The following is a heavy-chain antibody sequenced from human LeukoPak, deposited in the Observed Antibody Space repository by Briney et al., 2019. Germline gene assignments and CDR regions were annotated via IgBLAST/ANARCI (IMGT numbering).Heavy chain of an antibody. J-gene: IGHJ2*01. CDR3: ARGKRKGVVALDL. CDR1: GFTVSSNY. D-gene: IGHD2-15*01. CDR2: IYSGGST. V-gene: IGHV3-53*01. Sequence: GGSLRLSCAASGFTVSSNYMSWVRQAPGKGLEWVSVIYSGGSTYYADSVKGRFTISRDNSKNTLYLQMNSLRAEDTAVYYCARGKRKGVVALDLWGRGTLVTVSS.